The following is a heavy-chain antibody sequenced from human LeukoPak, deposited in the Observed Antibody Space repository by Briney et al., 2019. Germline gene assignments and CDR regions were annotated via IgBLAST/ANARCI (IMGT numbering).Heavy chain of an antibody. V-gene: IGHV6-1*01. D-gene: IGHD4/OR15-4a*01. J-gene: IGHJ4*02. CDR3: AREGGTMEGCFDY. CDR1: GDSVSSGSSA. Sequence: SQTLSHTCAISGDSVSSGSSAWNWIRQSPSRGLEWLGRAYYRSKWKNDYAVSVISRIFINADTSRNQFSLQLNSVTPEDTAVYFCAREGGTMEGCFDYWGQGILVTVSS. CDR2: AYYRSKWKN.